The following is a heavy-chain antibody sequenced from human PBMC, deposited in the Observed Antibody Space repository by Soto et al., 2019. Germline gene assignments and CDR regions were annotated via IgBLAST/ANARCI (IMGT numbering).Heavy chain of an antibody. D-gene: IGHD6-13*01. CDR3: TKGGAVVRSAGTWFTIDS. CDR2: ISWNGGTL. V-gene: IGHV3-9*01. J-gene: IGHJ4*02. Sequence: GGSLRLSCAASGFTLDDYAMHWVRQAPGKALEWVSGISWNGGTLVYADSVEGRFTVSRDSANNSLYLQMNSLRAEDTAVYYCTKGGAVVRSAGTWFTIDSWGQGALVTVSS. CDR1: GFTLDDYA.